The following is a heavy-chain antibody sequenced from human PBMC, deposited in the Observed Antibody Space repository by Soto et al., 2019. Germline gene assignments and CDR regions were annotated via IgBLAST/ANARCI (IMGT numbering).Heavy chain of an antibody. D-gene: IGHD6-6*01. CDR1: GGSISSGGYY. CDR3: AREGAAPYYYYGMDV. V-gene: IGHV4-31*03. J-gene: IGHJ6*02. Sequence: SETLSLTCTVSGGSISSGGYYWNWIRQHPGKGLEWIGFIYYSGSTYYNPSLKSRVTISVDTSKNQFSLKLSSVTAADTAVYYCAREGAAPYYYYGMDVWGQGTTVTVSS. CDR2: IYYSGST.